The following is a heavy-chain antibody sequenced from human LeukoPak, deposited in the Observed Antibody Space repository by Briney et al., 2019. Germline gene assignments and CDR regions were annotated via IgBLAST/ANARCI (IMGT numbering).Heavy chain of an antibody. J-gene: IGHJ4*01. CDR2: IIPIFGTA. D-gene: IGHD1-1*01. Sequence: ASVKVSCKASGGTFSSYAISWVRQAPGQGLEWMGWIIPIFGTANYAQKFQGRVTITADNSTSSAFMELSSLRSEDTAVYYCENKTNRRSSDGLFVYSGHGTLVTVS. CDR3: ENKTNRRSSDGLFVY. CDR1: GGTFSSYA. V-gene: IGHV1-69*06.